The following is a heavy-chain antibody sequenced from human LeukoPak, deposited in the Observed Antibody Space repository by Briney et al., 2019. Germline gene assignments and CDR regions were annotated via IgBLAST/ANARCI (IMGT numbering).Heavy chain of an antibody. CDR2: ISGSGDRT. CDR1: GFTFSSYA. V-gene: IGHV3-23*01. J-gene: IGHJ4*02. CDR3: ANDCGDHQFDY. Sequence: QPGGSLRLSCAASGFTFSSYAMSSVRQAPGKGLEWVSAISGSGDRTYYADSVKGRFTISRDNSKNTLYLQMNSLRAEDTAVYYCANDCGDHQFDYWGQGTLVTVSS. D-gene: IGHD4-17*01.